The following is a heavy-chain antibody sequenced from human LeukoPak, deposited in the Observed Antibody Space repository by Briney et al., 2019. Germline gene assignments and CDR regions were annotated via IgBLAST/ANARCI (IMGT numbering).Heavy chain of an antibody. J-gene: IGHJ4*02. CDR1: GFTFSSYG. D-gene: IGHD4-17*01. V-gene: IGHV3-30*18. CDR3: AKDGRDYGDYVDY. CDR2: TSYDGSNK. Sequence: GRSLRLSCAASGFTFSSYGMHWVRQAPGKGLEWVAVTSYDGSNKYYADSVKGRFTISRDNSKNTLYLQMNSLRAEDTAVYYCAKDGRDYGDYVDYWGQGTLVTVSS.